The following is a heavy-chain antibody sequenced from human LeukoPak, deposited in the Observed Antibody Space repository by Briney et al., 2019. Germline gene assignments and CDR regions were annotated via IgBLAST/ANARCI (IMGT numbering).Heavy chain of an antibody. J-gene: IGHJ3*01. CDR1: GFTFSTSD. V-gene: IGHV3-30*02. CDR2: IQYDGSHE. D-gene: IGHD2-21*01. CDR3: AKDLFL. Sequence: GGSLRLSCVASGFTFSTSDMHWVRQAPGKGLEWLSFIQYDGSHENYSVSVKGRFTISRDNSRNTLYLQMYSLSPDDTAVYYCAKDLFLWGQGTVVTVSS.